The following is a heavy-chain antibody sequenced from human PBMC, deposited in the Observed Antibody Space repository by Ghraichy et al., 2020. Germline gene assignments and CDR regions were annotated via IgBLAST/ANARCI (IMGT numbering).Heavy chain of an antibody. Sequence: GGSLRLSCAASGFTFSSYSMNWVRQAPGKGLEWVSSISSSSSYIYYADSVKGRFTISRDNAKNSLYLQMNSLRAEDTAVYYCASYSSSWYRRVVDYYYYYMDVWGKGTTVTVSS. CDR3: ASYSSSWYRRVVDYYYYYMDV. V-gene: IGHV3-21*01. CDR1: GFTFSSYS. D-gene: IGHD6-13*01. CDR2: ISSSSSYI. J-gene: IGHJ6*03.